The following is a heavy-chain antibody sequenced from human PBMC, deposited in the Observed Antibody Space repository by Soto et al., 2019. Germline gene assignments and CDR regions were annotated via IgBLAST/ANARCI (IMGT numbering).Heavy chain of an antibody. D-gene: IGHD4-17*01. Sequence: ETLSLTCTVSGGSIRSSSYYWGWIRQPPGKGLEWIGTIYYSGSTYYNPSLKSRVTISVDTSKNQFSLKLSSVTATDTAVYYCARHGNTVTTGYYYGMDVWGQGTTVTVS. CDR3: ARHGNTVTTGYYYGMDV. V-gene: IGHV4-39*01. CDR2: IYYSGST. J-gene: IGHJ6*02. CDR1: GGSIRSSSYY.